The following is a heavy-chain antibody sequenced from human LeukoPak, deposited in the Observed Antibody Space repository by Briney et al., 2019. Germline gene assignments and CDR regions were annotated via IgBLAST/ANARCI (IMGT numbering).Heavy chain of an antibody. CDR1: GYTFTNYY. CDR3: ARDSEPPGIAAAVSWFDP. CDR2: INPSGGST. D-gene: IGHD6-13*01. Sequence: ASVKVSCKASGYTFTNYYMHWVRQAPGQGLEWMGIINPSGGSTSYAQKFQGRVTMTRDTSTSTVYMELSSLRSEDTAVYYCARDSEPPGIAAAVSWFDPWGQGTLVTVSS. J-gene: IGHJ5*02. V-gene: IGHV1-46*01.